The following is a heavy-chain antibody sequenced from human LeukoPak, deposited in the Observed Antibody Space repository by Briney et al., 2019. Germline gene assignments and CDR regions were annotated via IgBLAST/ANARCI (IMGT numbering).Heavy chain of an antibody. CDR2: IRSKAYGGTT. CDR1: GFTFGDYA. J-gene: IGHJ4*02. V-gene: IGHV3-49*04. Sequence: GGSLRLSCTASGFTFGDYAMSWVRQAPGKGLEWVGFIRSKAYGGTTEYAASVKGRFTISRDDSKSIAYLQMNSLKTEDTAVYYCTRGGWYRRGAFPFDYWGQGTLVTVSS. CDR3: TRGGWYRRGAFPFDY. D-gene: IGHD6-19*01.